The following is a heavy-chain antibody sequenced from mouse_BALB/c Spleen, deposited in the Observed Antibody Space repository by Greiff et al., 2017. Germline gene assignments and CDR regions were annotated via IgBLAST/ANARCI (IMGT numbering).Heavy chain of an antibody. D-gene: IGHD2-1*01. CDR1: GDSITSGY. J-gene: IGHJ3*01. CDR2: ISYSGST. Sequence: VQLQQSGPSLVKPSQTLSLTCSVTGDSITSGYWNWIRKFPGNKLEYMGYISYSGSTYYNPSLKSRISITRDTSKNQYYLQLNSVTTEDTATYYCARYLYGNYAFAYWGQGTLVTVSA. CDR3: ARYLYGNYAFAY. V-gene: IGHV3-8*02.